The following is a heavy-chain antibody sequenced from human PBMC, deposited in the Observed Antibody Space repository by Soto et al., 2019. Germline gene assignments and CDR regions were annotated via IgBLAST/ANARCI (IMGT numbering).Heavy chain of an antibody. V-gene: IGHV4-31*03. D-gene: IGHD2-2*01. CDR2: IYYSGST. CDR1: GGSISSGGYY. Sequence: SGTLSLTCTVSGGSISSGGYYWSWIRQHPGKGLEWIGYIYYSGSTYYNPSLKSRVTISVDTSKNQFSLKLSSVTAADTAVYYCARDSRPAGYYYGMDVWGQGTTVTVSS. J-gene: IGHJ6*02. CDR3: ARDSRPAGYYYGMDV.